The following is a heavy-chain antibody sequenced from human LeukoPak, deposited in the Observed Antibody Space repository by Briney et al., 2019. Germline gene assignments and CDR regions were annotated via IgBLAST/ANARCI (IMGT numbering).Heavy chain of an antibody. CDR3: ARDFRGPAFGGVIVVGGLDY. Sequence: GASVKVSCKASGHTFTSYDINWVRQATGQGLEWMGWMNPNSGNTGYAQKFQGRVTMTRDTSTSTVYMELSSLRPEDTAVDYCARDFRGPAFGGVIVVGGLDYWGQGTLATVSS. D-gene: IGHD3-16*02. CDR2: MNPNSGNT. CDR1: GHTFTSYD. J-gene: IGHJ4*02. V-gene: IGHV1-8*01.